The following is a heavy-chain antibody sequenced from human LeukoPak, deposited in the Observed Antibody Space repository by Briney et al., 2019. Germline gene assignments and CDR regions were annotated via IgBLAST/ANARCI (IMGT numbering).Heavy chain of an antibody. CDR1: GFTFSSFG. D-gene: IGHD5-18*01. CDR2: ISSSGNYI. V-gene: IGHV3-21*01. Sequence: PGGSLRLSCAASGFTFSSFGMNLVRQAPGKGLEWVSSISSSGNYIYYADSVKGRFTISRDNAKNSLYLQMNSLRAEDTAVYYCAIVGIQLWAVDWGQGTMVTVSS. CDR3: AIVGIQLWAVD. J-gene: IGHJ3*01.